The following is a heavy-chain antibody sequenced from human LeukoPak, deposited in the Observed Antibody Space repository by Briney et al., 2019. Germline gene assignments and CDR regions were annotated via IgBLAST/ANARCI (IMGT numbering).Heavy chain of an antibody. V-gene: IGHV4-38-2*02. CDR3: ARVPGGYYYYYYYMDV. D-gene: IGHD3-10*01. J-gene: IGHJ6*03. CDR1: GGSISGYY. Sequence: SETLSLTCTVSGGSISGYYWGWIRQPPGKGLEWIGSIYHSGSTYYNPSLKSRATISVDTSKNQFSLKLSSVTAADTAVYYCARVPGGYYYYYYYMDVWGKGTTVTVSS. CDR2: IYHSGST.